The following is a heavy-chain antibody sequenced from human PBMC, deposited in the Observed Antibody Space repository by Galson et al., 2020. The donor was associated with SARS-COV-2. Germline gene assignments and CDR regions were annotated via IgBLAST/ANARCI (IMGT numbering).Heavy chain of an antibody. CDR2: IFYGGNT. D-gene: IGHD6-13*01. J-gene: IGHJ6*02. Sequence: ASETLSLTCNVSGCTISSTINYWGWIRQPPGRGLEWIGTIFYGGNTYYNPSLRDRVATTVDASKNQFSLRLSSMTAADTAVYYCARITDYSSSWNWHYCGMDVWGQGTTVTVSS. CDR3: ARITDYSSSWNWHYCGMDV. CDR1: GCTISSTINY. V-gene: IGHV4-39*07.